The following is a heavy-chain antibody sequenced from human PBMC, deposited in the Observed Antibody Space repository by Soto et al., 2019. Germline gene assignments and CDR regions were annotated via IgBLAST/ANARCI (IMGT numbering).Heavy chain of an antibody. CDR3: ARHPHGDFGADNWFDP. CDR2: IYPGDSDT. V-gene: IGHV5-51*01. D-gene: IGHD4-17*01. CDR1: GYSFTSYW. J-gene: IGHJ5*02. Sequence: PGESLKISCKGSGYSFTSYWIGWVRQMPGKGLEWMGIIYPGDSDTRYSLSFQGQVTISADKSISTVYLQWSSLKASDTAMYYCARHPHGDFGADNWFDPWGQGTLVTVSS.